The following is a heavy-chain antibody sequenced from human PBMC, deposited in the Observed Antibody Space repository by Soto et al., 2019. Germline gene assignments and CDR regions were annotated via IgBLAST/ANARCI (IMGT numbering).Heavy chain of an antibody. CDR3: ARCIAVAGRGSAFDI. D-gene: IGHD6-19*01. CDR1: GYSFTSYW. V-gene: IGHV5-51*01. Sequence: GESLKISCKGSGYSFTSYWIGWVRQMPGKGLEWMGIIYPGDSDTRYSPSFQGQVTISADKSISTAYLQWSSLKASDTAMYYCARCIAVAGRGSAFDIWGQGTMVTVSS. J-gene: IGHJ3*02. CDR2: IYPGDSDT.